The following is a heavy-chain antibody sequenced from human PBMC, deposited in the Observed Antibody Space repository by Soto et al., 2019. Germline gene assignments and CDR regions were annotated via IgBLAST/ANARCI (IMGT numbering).Heavy chain of an antibody. V-gene: IGHV3-9*01. CDR3: AKDRPRQYSSAWTFDY. CDR1: GFTFNDYT. Sequence: GGSLRLSCAASGFTFNDYTMHWVRQGPGKGLEWVSGISWKTGSIGYADSVKGRFTISRDNAKNSLYLQMNSLTAEDTALYYCAKDRPRQYSSAWTFDYWGQGTLVTVSS. J-gene: IGHJ4*02. CDR2: ISWKTGSI. D-gene: IGHD6-19*01.